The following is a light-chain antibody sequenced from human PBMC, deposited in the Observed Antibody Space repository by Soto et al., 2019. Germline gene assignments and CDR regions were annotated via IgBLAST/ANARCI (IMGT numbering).Light chain of an antibody. CDR2: KAT. J-gene: IGKJ1*01. CDR1: QSVQTW. V-gene: IGKV1-5*03. CDR3: QQYHNYPRT. Sequence: IQLTQSASTLSASVGYRVTITCRASQSVQTWLAWFQQKKGKAPKLLIYKATTLETGVPSRFSGSLYETEFNLTISNLQPDDFATYFCQQYHNYPRTFGQGTKVDIK.